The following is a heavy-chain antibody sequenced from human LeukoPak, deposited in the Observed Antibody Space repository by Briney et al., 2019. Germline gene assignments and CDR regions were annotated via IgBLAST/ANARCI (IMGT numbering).Heavy chain of an antibody. CDR1: GGSFSGYY. CDR3: AGAFCGGVCYSPSD. J-gene: IGHJ4*02. Sequence: SETLSLTCAVYGGSFSGYYWSWIRQPPGKGLEWIGEINHSGSTNYNPSLKSRVTISVDTSKNQFSLRLSSVTAADTAVYYCAGAFCGGVCYSPSDWGQGTLVTVSS. D-gene: IGHD2-21*02. V-gene: IGHV4-34*01. CDR2: INHSGST.